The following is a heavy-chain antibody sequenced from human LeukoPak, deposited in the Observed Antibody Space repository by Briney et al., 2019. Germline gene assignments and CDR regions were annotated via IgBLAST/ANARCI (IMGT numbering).Heavy chain of an antibody. CDR1: GFTFSSYA. Sequence: GGSLRLSCAASGFTFSSYAMSWVRQAPGKGLEWVSAISGSGGSTYYADSVKGRFTISRDNSKNTLYLQMNSLRAEDTAVYYCAKGVAVAGSVAQIDYWGQGTLVTVSS. J-gene: IGHJ4*02. CDR3: AKGVAVAGSVAQIDY. D-gene: IGHD6-19*01. CDR2: ISGSGGST. V-gene: IGHV3-23*01.